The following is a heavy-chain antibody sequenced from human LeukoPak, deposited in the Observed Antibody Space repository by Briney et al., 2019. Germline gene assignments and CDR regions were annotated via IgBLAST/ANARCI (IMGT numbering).Heavy chain of an antibody. V-gene: IGHV3-11*04. CDR2: ISSSGSTI. J-gene: IGHJ6*03. Sequence: KSGGSLRLSCAASGFTFNDYYMSWIRQAPGKGLEWISYISSSGSTIYYADSVKGRFTISRDNAKNSLYLQMNSLRAEDTALYYCARERGSSSSNYMDVWGKGTTVTVSS. D-gene: IGHD6-6*01. CDR1: GFTFNDYY. CDR3: ARERGSSSSNYMDV.